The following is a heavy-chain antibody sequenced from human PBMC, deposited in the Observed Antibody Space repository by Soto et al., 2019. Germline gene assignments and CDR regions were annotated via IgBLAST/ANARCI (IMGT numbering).Heavy chain of an antibody. D-gene: IGHD3-10*01. CDR1: GITFSNYY. J-gene: IGHJ4*02. Sequence: EAQLVASGGGLVEPGGSLRLSCAASGITFSNYYMNWIRQAPGKGLEWVSSSSSSGSHKFYADFVQGRFTISRDNARNSLYLHMNSLRAEDTALYYCVGTYYSLAYWGQGTRVTVSS. CDR2: SSSSGSHK. V-gene: IGHV3-21*01. CDR3: VGTYYSLAY.